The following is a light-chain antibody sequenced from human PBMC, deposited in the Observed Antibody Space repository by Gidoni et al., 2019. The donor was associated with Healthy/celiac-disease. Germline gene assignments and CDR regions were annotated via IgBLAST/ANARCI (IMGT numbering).Light chain of an antibody. V-gene: IGKV3-20*01. J-gene: IGKJ2*01. Sequence: ELVLTQSPGTLSLSPGEGATLSCRASQSVSSNYLAWYQQKFGQAPRLLIYGASSRATGIPDRFSGSGSGTDFTLTISRLEPEDFAVYYCQQYGSTPYTFGQGTKLEIK. CDR1: QSVSSNY. CDR3: QQYGSTPYT. CDR2: GAS.